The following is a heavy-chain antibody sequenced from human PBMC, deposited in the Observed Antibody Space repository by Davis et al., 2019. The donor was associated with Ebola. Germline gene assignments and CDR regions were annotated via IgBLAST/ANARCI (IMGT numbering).Heavy chain of an antibody. CDR2: INHSGST. D-gene: IGHD3-10*01. J-gene: IGHJ6*02. CDR1: GGSFSGYY. CDR3: ARVSYYGSGSYPSYYYYGMDV. V-gene: IGHV4-34*01. Sequence: MPSETLSLTCAVYGGSFSGYYWSWIRQPPGKGLEWIGEINHSGSTNYNPSLKSRVTISVDTSKNQFSLKLSSVTAADTAVYYCARVSYYGSGSYPSYYYYGMDVWGQGTTVTVSS.